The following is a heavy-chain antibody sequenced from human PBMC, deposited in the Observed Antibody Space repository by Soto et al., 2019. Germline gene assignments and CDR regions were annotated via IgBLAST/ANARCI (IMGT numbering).Heavy chain of an antibody. CDR3: AKDIGPYYDILTGYAPFYYYGMDV. CDR1: GYSFTRYY. Sequence: ASVKVSCKASGYSFTRYYMHWVRQAPGQGLEWMGVINPNGGRTTYAQKFQGRVTLTSDTSTSTVSMDLSSLRSEDTAVYYCAKDIGPYYDILTGYAPFYYYGMDVWGQGTTVTVS. CDR2: INPNGGRT. V-gene: IGHV1-46*01. J-gene: IGHJ6*02. D-gene: IGHD3-9*01.